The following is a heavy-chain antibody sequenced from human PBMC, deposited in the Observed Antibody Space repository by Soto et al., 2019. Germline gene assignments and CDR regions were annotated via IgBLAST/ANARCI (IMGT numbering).Heavy chain of an antibody. CDR2: ISYDGSNK. J-gene: IGHJ4*02. CDR1: GFTFSSYA. V-gene: IGHV3-30-3*01. Sequence: GGSLRLSCAASGFTFSSYAMHWVRQAPGKGLEWVAVISYDGSNKYYADSVKGRFTISRDNSKNTLYLQMNSLRAEDTAVYYCARDKELLWFGELVYWGQGTLVTVSS. CDR3: ARDKELLWFGELVY. D-gene: IGHD3-10*01.